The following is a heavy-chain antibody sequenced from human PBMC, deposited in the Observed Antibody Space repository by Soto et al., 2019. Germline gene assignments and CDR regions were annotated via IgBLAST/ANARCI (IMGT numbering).Heavy chain of an antibody. J-gene: IGHJ2*01. CDR3: AREVIPLTTDWYFDL. CDR2: IYDSGST. CDR1: GGSISGGVGGLYY. D-gene: IGHD4-17*01. Sequence: QLQLRESGPGLVKASGTLSLTCTVSGGSISGGVGGLYYWSWIRQPPGKGLEWIGYIYDSGSTYYNPSLKSRVTISVNTSKNQCSLRLSSVTAADTAVYYCAREVIPLTTDWYFDLWGRGTLVTVSS. V-gene: IGHV4-30-4*01.